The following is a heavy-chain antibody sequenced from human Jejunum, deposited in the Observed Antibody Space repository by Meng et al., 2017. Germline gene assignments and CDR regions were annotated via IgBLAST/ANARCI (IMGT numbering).Heavy chain of an antibody. J-gene: IGHJ4*02. CDR3: AHRRRNSGYDNPYYFDF. Sequence: QFPLTGSGPTLLKPTQTLTLTCTFSGFSLSTVGEAVGWIRQPPGKALDWLALTYWDDDKRYSPSLKSRLTITKDTSKNQVVLTMAHMDPVDTATYYCAHRRRNSGYDNPYYFDFWGQGTLVTVSS. D-gene: IGHD5-12*01. V-gene: IGHV2-5*02. CDR2: TYWDDDK. CDR1: GFSLSTVGEA.